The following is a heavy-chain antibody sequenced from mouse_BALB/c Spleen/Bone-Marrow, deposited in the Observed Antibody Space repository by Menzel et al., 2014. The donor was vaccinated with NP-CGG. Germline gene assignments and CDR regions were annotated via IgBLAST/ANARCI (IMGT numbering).Heavy chain of an antibody. Sequence: VQLQQSGPGLVKPSQSLSLTCTVTGYSITSDYAWHWIRQFPGNKLEWMGYISYSGSTSYYPSLKSRISITRDTSKNQFFLQLNSVTTEDTATYYCARSADWYLDVWGAGTTVTVSS. V-gene: IGHV3-2*02. J-gene: IGHJ1*01. CDR2: ISYSGST. CDR1: GYSITSDYA. CDR3: ARSADWYLDV.